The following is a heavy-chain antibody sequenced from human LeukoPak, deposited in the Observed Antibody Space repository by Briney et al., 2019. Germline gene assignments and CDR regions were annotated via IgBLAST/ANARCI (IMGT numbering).Heavy chain of an antibody. D-gene: IGHD2-2*01. V-gene: IGHV4-61*02. Sequence: SQTLSLTCTVSGGSISSGSHYWSWIRQPAGKGLEWVGRIYPGGSTNYNPSLKSRVTISVDTSKNQLSLKLNSVTAADTAVYYCARTTETDTSSYYYWGQGTLVTVSS. CDR3: ARTTETDTSSYYY. CDR2: IYPGGST. J-gene: IGHJ4*02. CDR1: GGSISSGSHY.